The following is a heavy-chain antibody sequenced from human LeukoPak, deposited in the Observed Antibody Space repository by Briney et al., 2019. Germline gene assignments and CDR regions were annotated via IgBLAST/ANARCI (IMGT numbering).Heavy chain of an antibody. CDR1: GGSFSGYY. CDR3: ARAFDYYDSSGYYFSY. CDR2: INHSGST. D-gene: IGHD3-22*01. J-gene: IGHJ4*02. Sequence: NPSETLSLTCAVYGGSFSGYYWSWIRRPPGKGLEWIGEINHSGSTNYNPSLKSRVTISVDTSKNQFSLKLSSVTAADTAVYYCARAFDYYDSSGYYFSYWGQGTLVTVSS. V-gene: IGHV4-34*01.